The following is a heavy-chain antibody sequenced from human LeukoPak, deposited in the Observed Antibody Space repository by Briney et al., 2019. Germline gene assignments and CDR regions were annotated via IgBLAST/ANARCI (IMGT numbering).Heavy chain of an antibody. CDR2: IHDGGTP. V-gene: IGHV4/OR15-8*01. Sequence: SSETLSLTCGISGDSINNHDRWSWVRQPPGKGLEWIAEIHDGGTPNYNPSLKSRVTISVDKFKTQFSLNLNSVTAADTAVYYCVANGYYCLDQWGHGTLVTVSP. CDR3: VANGYYCLDQ. CDR1: GDSINNHDR. D-gene: IGHD5-18*01. J-gene: IGHJ4*01.